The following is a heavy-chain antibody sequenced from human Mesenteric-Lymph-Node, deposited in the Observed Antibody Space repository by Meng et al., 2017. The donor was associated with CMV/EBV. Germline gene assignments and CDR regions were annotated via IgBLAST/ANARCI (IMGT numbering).Heavy chain of an antibody. CDR3: ARHGNLSYYDFWSGYNDAFDI. D-gene: IGHD3-3*01. V-gene: IGHV3-66*02. Sequence: GESLKISCAASGFTFSSYGMSWVRQAPGKGLEWVSVIYSGGSTYYADSVKGRFTISRDNSKNTLYLQMNSLRAEDTAVYYCARHGNLSYYDFWSGYNDAFDIWGQGTMVTVSS. J-gene: IGHJ3*02. CDR2: IYSGGST. CDR1: GFTFSSYG.